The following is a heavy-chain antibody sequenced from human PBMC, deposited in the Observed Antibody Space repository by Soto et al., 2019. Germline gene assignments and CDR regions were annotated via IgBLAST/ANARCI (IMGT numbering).Heavy chain of an antibody. Sequence: GASVKVSCKASGYTFTSYAMHWVRQAPGQRLEWMGWINAGNGNTKYSQKFQGRVTITRDTSASTAYMELSSLRSEDTAVYYCASQERLERRDIFRMDVWGQGTTVTVSS. CDR3: ASQERLERRDIFRMDV. CDR2: INAGNGNT. V-gene: IGHV1-3*01. J-gene: IGHJ6*02. D-gene: IGHD1-1*01. CDR1: GYTFTSYA.